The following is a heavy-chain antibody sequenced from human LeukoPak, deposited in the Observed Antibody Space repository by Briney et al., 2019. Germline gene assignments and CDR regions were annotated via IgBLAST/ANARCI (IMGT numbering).Heavy chain of an antibody. CDR2: IYYSGST. J-gene: IGHJ6*02. D-gene: IGHD5-18*01. CDR1: GGSISSYY. CDR3: ARDRGYSYLGVYYYYGMDV. Sequence: SETLSLTCTVSGGSISSYYWSWIRQPPGKGLEWIGYIYYSGSTNYNPSLKSRVTISVDTSKNQFSLKLSSVTAADTAVYYCARDRGYSYLGVYYYYGMDVWGQGTTVTVSS. V-gene: IGHV4-59*01.